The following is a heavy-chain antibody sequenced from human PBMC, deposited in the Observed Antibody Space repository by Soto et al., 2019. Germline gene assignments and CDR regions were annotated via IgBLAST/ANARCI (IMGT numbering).Heavy chain of an antibody. CDR3: ARDWYYYDSSGYFDDAFDI. Sequence: SETLSLSCTVSGGSISSYYWSWIRQPPGKGLEWIGYFYYSGSTNYNPSLKSRVTISVDTSKNQFSLKLSSVTAADTAVYYCARDWYYYDSSGYFDDAFDIWGQGTMVTVSS. CDR1: GGSISSYY. D-gene: IGHD3-22*01. J-gene: IGHJ3*02. CDR2: FYYSGST. V-gene: IGHV4-59*01.